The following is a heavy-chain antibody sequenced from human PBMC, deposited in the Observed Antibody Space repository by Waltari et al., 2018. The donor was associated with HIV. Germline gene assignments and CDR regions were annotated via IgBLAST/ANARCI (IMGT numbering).Heavy chain of an antibody. J-gene: IGHJ2*01. Sequence: EVQLVESGGGVVRPGGSLRLSCAASGFTFDDYGMSWVRQAPGKGLEWVSGINWNGGRTSYADSVKGRFTISRDNAKNSLYLQMNSLRAEDTALYYCARDIVGVVAATRVGYFDLWGRGTLVTVSS. D-gene: IGHD2-15*01. CDR2: INWNGGRT. CDR1: GFTFDDYG. V-gene: IGHV3-20*04. CDR3: ARDIVGVVAATRVGYFDL.